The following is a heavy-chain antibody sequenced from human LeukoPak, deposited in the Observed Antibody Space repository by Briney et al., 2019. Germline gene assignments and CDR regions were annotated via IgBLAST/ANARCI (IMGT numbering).Heavy chain of an antibody. D-gene: IGHD6-13*01. CDR2: ISSSGSTI. CDR1: GFTFSSYE. Sequence: GGSLRLSCAASGFTFSSYEMNWVRQAPGKGLEWVSYISSSGSTIYYADSVKGRFTISRDNAKNSLYLQMNSLRADDTAVYYCVREGVSSSWNNWYFDLWGRGTLVTVSS. V-gene: IGHV3-48*03. CDR3: VREGVSSSWNNWYFDL. J-gene: IGHJ2*01.